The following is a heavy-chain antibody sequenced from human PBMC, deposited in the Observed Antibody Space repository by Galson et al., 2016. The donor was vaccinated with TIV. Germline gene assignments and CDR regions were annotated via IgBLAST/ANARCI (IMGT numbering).Heavy chain of an antibody. J-gene: IGHJ3*02. V-gene: IGHV2-5*02. D-gene: IGHD2-2*01. Sequence: PALVKPTQTLTLTCTFSGFSLSTSGVAVGWIRQPPGKALEWLALIYCDDDKPYRPSLKSRLTITKDTPKNQVLLTVTNLDPEDTATYYCAHRRSVASAVLDAFDIWGPGTVVTVSS. CDR3: AHRRSVASAVLDAFDI. CDR1: GFSLSTSGVA. CDR2: IYCDDDK.